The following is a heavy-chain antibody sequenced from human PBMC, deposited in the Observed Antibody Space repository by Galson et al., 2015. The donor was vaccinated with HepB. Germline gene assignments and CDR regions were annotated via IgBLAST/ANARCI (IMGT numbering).Heavy chain of an antibody. CDR1: GGSISSGGYS. J-gene: IGHJ6*02. V-gene: IGHV4-30-2*01. CDR3: ATSGRDYYGSGSYYRMNGMDV. Sequence: CAVSGGSISSGGYSWSWIRQPPGKGLEWIGYIYHSGSTYYNPSLKSRVTISVDRSKNQFSLKLSSVTAADTAVYYCATSGRDYYGSGSYYRMNGMDVWGQGTTVTVSS. D-gene: IGHD3-10*01. CDR2: IYHSGST.